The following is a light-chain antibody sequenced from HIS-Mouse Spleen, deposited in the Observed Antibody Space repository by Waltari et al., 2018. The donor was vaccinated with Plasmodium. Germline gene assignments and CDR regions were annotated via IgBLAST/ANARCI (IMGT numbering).Light chain of an antibody. V-gene: IGLV3-10*01. Sequence: SYELTQPPSVSVSPGQTARITCSGDALPKKYSYWYQQKSGQAPVLVIYEDSKRPSGCPGRFSGSRSGTMATLTISGAQVEDEADYYCYSTDSSGNHRVFGGGTKLTVL. CDR1: ALPKKY. J-gene: IGLJ3*02. CDR2: EDS. CDR3: YSTDSSGNHRV.